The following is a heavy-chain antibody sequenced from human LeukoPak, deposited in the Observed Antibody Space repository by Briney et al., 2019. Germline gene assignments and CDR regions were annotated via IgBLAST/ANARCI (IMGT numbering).Heavy chain of an antibody. Sequence: PGGSLRLSCAASGFTFSSYGMHWVRQAPGKGLEWVAFIRYDGSNKYYADSVKGRFTISRDNSKNTLYLQMSSLRAEDTAVYYCAKDLYDILTGSLTPPGYWGQGTLVTVSS. J-gene: IGHJ4*02. V-gene: IGHV3-30*02. CDR3: AKDLYDILTGSLTPPGY. D-gene: IGHD3-9*01. CDR1: GFTFSSYG. CDR2: IRYDGSNK.